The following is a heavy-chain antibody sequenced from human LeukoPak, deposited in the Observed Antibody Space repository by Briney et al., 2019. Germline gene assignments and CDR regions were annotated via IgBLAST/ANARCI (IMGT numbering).Heavy chain of an antibody. CDR2: IYYSGST. CDR3: ARGGPPYVPFDY. Sequence: SETLSLTCTVSGGSISSYYWSWIRQPPGKGLEWIGYIYYSGSTNYNPSLKSRVTISVDTSKNQFSLKLSSVTAADTAVYYCARGGPPYVPFDYWGQGTLVTVSS. D-gene: IGHD3-16*01. V-gene: IGHV4-59*01. J-gene: IGHJ4*02. CDR1: GGSISSYY.